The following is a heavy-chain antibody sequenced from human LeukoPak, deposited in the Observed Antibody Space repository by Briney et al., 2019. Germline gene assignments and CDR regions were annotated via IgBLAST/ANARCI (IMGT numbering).Heavy chain of an antibody. CDR3: ARRWLESHFDY. D-gene: IGHD5-24*01. Sequence: GGSLRLSCAASGFTFSTYWMSWVRQAPGKGLEWVAIIKRDGSEKYYVDSVKGRFTISRDNAKNSLYLQMNSLRAEDTAVYYCARRWLESHFDYWGQGTLVTVSS. CDR1: GFTFSTYW. V-gene: IGHV3-7*04. CDR2: IKRDGSEK. J-gene: IGHJ4*02.